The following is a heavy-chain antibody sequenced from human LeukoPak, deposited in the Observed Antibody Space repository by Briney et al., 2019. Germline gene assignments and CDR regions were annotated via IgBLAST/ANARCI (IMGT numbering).Heavy chain of an antibody. J-gene: IGHJ6*03. Sequence: GGSLRLSCAASGFTFSTYGMNWVRQAPGKGLEWVSAISGRDGNTYYADSVKGRFTISRDNSKNTLYLQMNSLRAEDTAVYYCAKDPNFYYCMDVWGKGTTVTISS. CDR1: GFTFSTYG. V-gene: IGHV3-23*01. CDR2: ISGRDGNT. CDR3: AKDPNFYYCMDV.